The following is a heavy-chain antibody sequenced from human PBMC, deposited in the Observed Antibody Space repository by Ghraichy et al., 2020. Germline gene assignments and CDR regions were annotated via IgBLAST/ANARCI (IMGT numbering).Heavy chain of an antibody. CDR2: ITWSSGNT. Sequence: SLNISCAVSGFTFDGYAMHWVRQPPGKGLEWVSGITWSSGNTGYADSVKGRFTISRDSAKNSLYLQMNSLRIEDTALYYCTKSATSGWHTEFWGQGILVTVSS. CDR3: TKSATSGWHTEF. CDR1: GFTFDGYA. V-gene: IGHV3-9*01. D-gene: IGHD6-19*01. J-gene: IGHJ4*02.